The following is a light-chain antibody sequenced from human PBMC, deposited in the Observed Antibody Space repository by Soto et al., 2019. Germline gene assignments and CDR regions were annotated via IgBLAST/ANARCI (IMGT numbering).Light chain of an antibody. J-gene: IGLJ1*01. Sequence: QSALTQPASVSGSPGQSITISCTGTSSDVGYDNYVSWFQQHPGKAPKLMIYEVTNRPSGVSTRFSGSKSGNTASLTISGLQAEDEAAYYCFSYTTSSAPYVFGTGTKLTVL. CDR1: SSDVGYDNY. CDR3: FSYTTSSAPYV. CDR2: EVT. V-gene: IGLV2-14*01.